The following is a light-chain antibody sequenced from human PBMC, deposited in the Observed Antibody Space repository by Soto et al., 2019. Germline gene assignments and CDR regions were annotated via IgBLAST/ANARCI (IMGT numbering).Light chain of an antibody. V-gene: IGLV2-14*01. CDR3: SSYTSASTPLV. CDR2: DVS. Sequence: QSALTQPASVSGSPGQSITISCTGTGSDVGGYNYVSWYQQHPGKAPKVMIYDVSNRPSGVSNRFSGSKSGNTASLTISGLQAEDEADYYCSSYTSASTPLVFGGWTKVTV. J-gene: IGLJ2*01. CDR1: GSDVGGYNY.